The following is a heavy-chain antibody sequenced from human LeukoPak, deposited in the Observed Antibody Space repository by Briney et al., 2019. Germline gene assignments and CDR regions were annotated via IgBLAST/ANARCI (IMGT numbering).Heavy chain of an antibody. J-gene: IGHJ3*02. D-gene: IGHD3-22*01. CDR3: VRDRYYNDSGDAFDI. Sequence: GGSLRLSCAASGFTFSYYWMHWVRQAPGKGLVWVSRINSDGSNTPYADSVKGRFTISRDNAKNTLYLQMNSLRAEDTAVYYCVRDRYYNDSGDAFDIWGQGTRVTVSS. V-gene: IGHV3-74*01. CDR2: INSDGSNT. CDR1: GFTFSYYW.